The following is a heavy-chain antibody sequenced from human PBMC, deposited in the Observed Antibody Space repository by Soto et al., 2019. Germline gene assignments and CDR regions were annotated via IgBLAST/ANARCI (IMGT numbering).Heavy chain of an antibody. D-gene: IGHD1-1*01. J-gene: IGHJ6*02. CDR2: IRSKANSYAT. CDR1: GFTFSGSA. CDR3: TRPPFLELEDDYYGMDV. V-gene: IGHV3-73*01. Sequence: GGSLRLSCAASGFTFSGSAMHWVRQASGKGLEWVGRIRSKANSYATAYAASVKGRFTISRDDSKNTAYLQMNSLKTEDTAVYYCTRPPFLELEDDYYGMDVWGQGTTVTVSS.